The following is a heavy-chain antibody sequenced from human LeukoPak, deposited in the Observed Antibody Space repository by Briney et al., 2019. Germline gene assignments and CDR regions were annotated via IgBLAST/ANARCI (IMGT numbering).Heavy chain of an antibody. CDR2: INSRSNYI. CDR3: ARDEGSSSWYGGLDY. J-gene: IGHJ4*02. D-gene: IGHD6-13*01. CDR1: GFIFNNYG. Sequence: GGSLGLSCGASGFIFNNYGIHWVRQAPGKGLEWVSSINSRSNYIYYADSVKGRFTISRDNTKNSLYLQMNSLRAEDTAVYYCARDEGSSSWYGGLDYWGQGALVTVSS. V-gene: IGHV3-21*06.